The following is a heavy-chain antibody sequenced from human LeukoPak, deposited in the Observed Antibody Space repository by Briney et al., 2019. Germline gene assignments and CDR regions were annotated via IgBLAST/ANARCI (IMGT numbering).Heavy chain of an antibody. CDR1: GFTFSSYS. D-gene: IGHD4-11*01. CDR2: ISYDGSNK. J-gene: IGHJ4*02. Sequence: GGSLRLSCAASGFTFSSYSMNWVRQAPGKGLEWVAVISYDGSNKYYADSVKGRFTISRDNSKNTLYLQMNSLRAEDTAVYYCAKEVLHYSNSPMDYWGQGTLVTVSS. V-gene: IGHV3-30*18. CDR3: AKEVLHYSNSPMDY.